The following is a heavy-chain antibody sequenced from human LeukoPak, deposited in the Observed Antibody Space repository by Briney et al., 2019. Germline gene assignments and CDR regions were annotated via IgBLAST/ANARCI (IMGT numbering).Heavy chain of an antibody. Sequence: GSLRLSCVGSGFTFSGFSMNWVRLAPGKGLELVSYISSTTDPAYYADSVKGRFTVSRDDAKSSLYLQMNSLRAEDTAVYYCVVRDHSGIHRGDYWSQGALVTVSS. CDR2: ISSTTDPA. J-gene: IGHJ4*02. CDR1: GFTFSGFS. D-gene: IGHD1-26*01. CDR3: VVRDHSGIHRGDY. V-gene: IGHV3-48*01.